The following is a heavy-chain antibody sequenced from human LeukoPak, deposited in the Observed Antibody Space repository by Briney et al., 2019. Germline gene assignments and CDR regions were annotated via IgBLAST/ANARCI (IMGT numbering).Heavy chain of an antibody. J-gene: IGHJ4*02. CDR3: ARRGIRRGGHDY. V-gene: IGHV4-59*08. D-gene: IGHD3-16*01. Sequence: SETLSLTCTVSGGSISSYYWSWIRQPPGKGLEWIGYIYYSGSTNYNPSLKSRVTISVDTSKNQFSLKLSSVTAADTAVYYCARRGIRRGGHDYWGQGTLVTVSS. CDR2: IYYSGST. CDR1: GGSISSYY.